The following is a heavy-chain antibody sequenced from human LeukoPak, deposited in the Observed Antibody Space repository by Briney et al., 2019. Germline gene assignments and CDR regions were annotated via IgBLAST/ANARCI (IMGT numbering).Heavy chain of an antibody. CDR1: GGSIRSYY. CDR3: ARVRRGGVVIPTYYGMDV. D-gene: IGHD3-3*01. V-gene: IGHV4-34*01. Sequence: SETLSLTCTVSGGSIRSYYWSWIRQPPGKGLEWIGEINHSGSTNYNPSLKSRVTISVDTSKNQFSLKLSSVTAADTAVYYCARVRRGGVVIPTYYGMDVWGQGTTVTVSS. CDR2: INHSGST. J-gene: IGHJ6*02.